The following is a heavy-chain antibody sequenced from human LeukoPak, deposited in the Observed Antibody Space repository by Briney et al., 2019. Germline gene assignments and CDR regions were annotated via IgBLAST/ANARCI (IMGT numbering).Heavy chain of an antibody. D-gene: IGHD2-21*02. J-gene: IGHJ4*02. V-gene: IGHV3-30*04. Sequence: PGGSMRLSCAASGFTSSYYAMHWVRQAPSKGLEWVAVISDDGSDKYYADSVKGRFTISRDNSKNTLFLQMNSLRAEDTAVYFCARDVGGGDTFDYWGQGTLVTVSS. CDR2: ISDDGSDK. CDR1: GFTSSYYA. CDR3: ARDVGGGDTFDY.